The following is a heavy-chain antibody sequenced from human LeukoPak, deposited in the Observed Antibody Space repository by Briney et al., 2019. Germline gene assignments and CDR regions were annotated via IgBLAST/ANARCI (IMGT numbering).Heavy chain of an antibody. CDR3: ARDTRHGWEVSAFDI. CDR2: IYTSGST. CDR1: GGSISSYY. J-gene: IGHJ3*02. D-gene: IGHD1-26*01. V-gene: IGHV4-4*07. Sequence: SETLSLTCTVSGGSISSYYWSWIRQPAGKGLEWIGRIYTSGSTNYNPSLKSRVTMSVDTSKNQFSLKLSSVTAADTAVYYCARDTRHGWEVSAFDIWGQGTMVTVSS.